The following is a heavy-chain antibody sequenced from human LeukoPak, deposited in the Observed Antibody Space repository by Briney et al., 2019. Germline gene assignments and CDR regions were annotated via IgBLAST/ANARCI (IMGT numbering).Heavy chain of an antibody. CDR3: ARDFCSGGSCYSRFDY. CDR1: GYTFTGYY. V-gene: IGHV1-2*02. Sequence: ASAKVSCKASGYTFTGYYMHWVRQAPGQGLEWMGWINPNSGGTNYAQKFQGRVTMTRDTSISTAYMELSRLRSDDTAVYYCARDFCSGGSCYSRFDYWGQGTLVTASS. D-gene: IGHD2-15*01. CDR2: INPNSGGT. J-gene: IGHJ4*02.